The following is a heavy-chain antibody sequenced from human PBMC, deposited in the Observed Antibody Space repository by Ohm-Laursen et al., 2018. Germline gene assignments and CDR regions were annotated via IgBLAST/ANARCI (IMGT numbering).Heavy chain of an antibody. CDR1: GFTFSDYA. D-gene: IGHD3-3*02. CDR3: TKGSYISSFEGVL. J-gene: IGHJ4*02. V-gene: IGHV3-23*01. Sequence: SLRLSCAASGFTFSDYAMTWVRQAPGRGLEWVSGITGRSGNTYYADSVKGRFTISRDNSKNTLYLQMNSLRPEDTALYYCTKGSYISSFEGVLWGQGTLVTVSS. CDR2: ITGRSGNT.